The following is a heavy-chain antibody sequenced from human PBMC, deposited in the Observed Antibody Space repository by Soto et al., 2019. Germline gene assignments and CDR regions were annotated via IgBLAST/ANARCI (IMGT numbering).Heavy chain of an antibody. CDR1: GYTFTSYA. D-gene: IGHD3-10*01. V-gene: IGHV1-3*01. CDR3: AKDPLPRYNYGSVSYSPQYYFDY. Sequence: QVQLVQSGAEVKKPGASVKVSCKASGYTFTSYAMHWVRQAPGQRLEWMGWINAGNGNTKYSQKLQGRVTITRDTSARTKYKEQSRLKYQDTAVYYCAKDPLPRYNYGSVSYSPQYYFDYWGQGTLVTVSS. CDR2: INAGNGNT. J-gene: IGHJ4*02.